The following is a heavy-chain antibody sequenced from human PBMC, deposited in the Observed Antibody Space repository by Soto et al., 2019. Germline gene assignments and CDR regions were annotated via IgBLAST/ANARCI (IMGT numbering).Heavy chain of an antibody. D-gene: IGHD2-2*01. Sequence: PSETLSLTCTASGGCISSYYWSWIRQPPGKGLEWIGYIYHSGSTYYNPSLKSRVTISVDTSKNQFSLKLSSVTAADTAVYYCAGLVPAAISSYYYYYGMDVWGQGTTVTVSS. CDR2: IYHSGST. J-gene: IGHJ6*02. V-gene: IGHV4-59*04. CDR3: AGLVPAAISSYYYYYGMDV. CDR1: GGCISSYY.